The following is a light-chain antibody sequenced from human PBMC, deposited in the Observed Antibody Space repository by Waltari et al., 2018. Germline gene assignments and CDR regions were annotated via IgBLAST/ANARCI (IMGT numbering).Light chain of an antibody. V-gene: IGKV3-20*01. J-gene: IGKJ4*01. CDR1: QSVGSNY. CDR3: QQYGNSPLT. CDR2: DAS. Sequence: EIVLTQSPGTLSLSPGERATLSCRASQSVGSNYLAWYQQKPGQAPRLLIYDASSRATGIPDRFSGSGSGTDFTLTISRLEPEDFAVYHCQQYGNSPLTFGGGTKVESK.